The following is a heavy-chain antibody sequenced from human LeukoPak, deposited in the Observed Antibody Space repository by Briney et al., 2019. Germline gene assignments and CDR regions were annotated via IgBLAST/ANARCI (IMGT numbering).Heavy chain of an antibody. Sequence: SETLSLTCAVYGGPFSGHYWSCIRQPPGKALEWIGEINHSGTTNYNPSLKSRVTMSVDTSKNQFSLKLSSVTAADTAVYYCASGVMVGGFDYWGQGTLVTVSS. D-gene: IGHD3-10*02. V-gene: IGHV4-34*01. CDR2: INHSGTT. CDR1: GGPFSGHY. CDR3: ASGVMVGGFDY. J-gene: IGHJ4*02.